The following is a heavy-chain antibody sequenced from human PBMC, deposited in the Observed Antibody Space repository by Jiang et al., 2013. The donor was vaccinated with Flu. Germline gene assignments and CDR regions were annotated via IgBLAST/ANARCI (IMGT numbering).Heavy chain of an antibody. J-gene: IGHJ4*02. D-gene: IGHD2-15*01. Sequence: LESGGGVVQPGRSLRLSCASVWIHFSSYGMHWVRQAPGKGLEWVAVIWYDGSNKYYADSVKGRFTISRDNSKNTLYLQMNSLRAEDTAVYYCAREVQDLDYWGQGTLVTVSS. CDR3: AREVQDLDY. CDR1: IHFSSYG. CDR2: IWYDGSNK. V-gene: IGHV3-33*01.